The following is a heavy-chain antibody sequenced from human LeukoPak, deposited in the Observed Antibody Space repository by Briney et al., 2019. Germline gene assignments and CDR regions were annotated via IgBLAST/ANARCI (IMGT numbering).Heavy chain of an antibody. CDR1: GFTFTTYW. Sequence: GGSLRLSCAASGFTFTTYWMSWVRQAPGKGLEWVANIKQDGTEKYYVDSVKGRFTISRDNSKNSLYLQMNSLRTEDTALYYCSKDEGDGFVDYWGQGTLVTVSS. CDR2: IKQDGTEK. V-gene: IGHV3-7*03. D-gene: IGHD3-10*01. CDR3: SKDEGDGFVDY. J-gene: IGHJ4*02.